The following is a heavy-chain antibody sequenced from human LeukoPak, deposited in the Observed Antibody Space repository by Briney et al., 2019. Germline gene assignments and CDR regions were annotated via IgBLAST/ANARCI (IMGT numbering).Heavy chain of an antibody. Sequence: GGSLRLSCAASGFTFSSYEMNWVRQAPGKGLEWVSYISSSGSTIYYADSVKGRFTISRDNAKNSLYLQMDSLRAEDTAVYYCATSPAVGTALHFDYWGQGTLVTVSS. V-gene: IGHV3-48*03. CDR2: ISSSGSTI. CDR3: ATSPAVGTALHFDY. J-gene: IGHJ4*02. CDR1: GFTFSSYE. D-gene: IGHD2-2*01.